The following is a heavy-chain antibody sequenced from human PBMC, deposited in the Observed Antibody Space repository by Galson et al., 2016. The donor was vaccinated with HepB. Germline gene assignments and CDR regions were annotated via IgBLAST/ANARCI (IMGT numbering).Heavy chain of an antibody. CDR3: ARAGREIAVAGIFDC. D-gene: IGHD6-19*01. V-gene: IGHV1-18*04. CDR2: ISPYNGNT. Sequence: SVKVSCKASSYRFISHGITWVRQAPGQGLEWMGWISPYNGNTNYAQKFQGRVTMTTDTSTSTAYMELRSLRSDDSAVYYCARAGREIAVAGIFDCWGQGTLVTVSS. J-gene: IGHJ4*02. CDR1: SYRFISHG.